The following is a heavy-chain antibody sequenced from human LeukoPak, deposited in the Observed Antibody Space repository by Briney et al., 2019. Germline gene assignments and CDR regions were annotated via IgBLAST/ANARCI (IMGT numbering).Heavy chain of an antibody. J-gene: IGHJ4*02. CDR3: AREIVLVPAAKALDY. CDR2: ISNSGDTI. Sequence: GGSLRLSCAASGFTFSSYEMNWVRQAPGKGLEWVSYISNSGDTIYYADSVKGRFTISRDNAQISLYLQMNSLRAEDTAVYYCAREIVLVPAAKALDYWGQGTLVTVSS. CDR1: GFTFSSYE. D-gene: IGHD2-2*01. V-gene: IGHV3-48*03.